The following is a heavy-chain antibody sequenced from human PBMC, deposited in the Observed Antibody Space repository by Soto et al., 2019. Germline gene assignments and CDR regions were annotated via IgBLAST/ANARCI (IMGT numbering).Heavy chain of an antibody. Sequence: GGSLRLSCAASGFTFSNAWMNWVRQAPGKGLEWVGRIKSKTDGGTTDYAAPVKGRFTISRDDSKNTLYLQMNSLKTEDTAVYYCTTTLKGPVRWIPYYYYYYGMDVWGQGTTVTVSS. V-gene: IGHV3-15*07. CDR2: IKSKTDGGTT. CDR1: GFTFSNAW. CDR3: TTTLKGPVRWIPYYYYYYGMDV. D-gene: IGHD5-18*01. J-gene: IGHJ6*02.